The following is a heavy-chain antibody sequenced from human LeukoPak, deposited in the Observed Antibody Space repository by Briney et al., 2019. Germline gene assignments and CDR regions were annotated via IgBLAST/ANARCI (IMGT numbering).Heavy chain of an antibody. D-gene: IGHD3-22*01. V-gene: IGHV3-20*04. J-gene: IGHJ3*02. Sequence: GGSLRLSCAASGYTFGDYGMSWVRQVPGKGLEWVSGTNRRGDITGYADFVKGRFTISRDNAKNSLYLQMNSLRAEDTAVYYCARDHHRRLYDSQARDTFDIWGQGTMVTVSS. CDR3: ARDHHRRLYDSQARDTFDI. CDR2: TNRRGDIT. CDR1: GYTFGDYG.